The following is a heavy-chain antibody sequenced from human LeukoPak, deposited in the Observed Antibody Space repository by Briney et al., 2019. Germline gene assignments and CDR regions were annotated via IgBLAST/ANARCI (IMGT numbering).Heavy chain of an antibody. D-gene: IGHD3-9*01. CDR3: ARVDRYDIYFDY. CDR2: ISYSGNT. Sequence: PSETLSLTCAVSGGSISSGGYSWSWIRQPPGKGLEWIGYISYSGNTYYNPSLKSRVTISVDTSKNQFSLKLSSVTAADTAVYYCARVDRYDIYFDYWGQGTLVTVSS. V-gene: IGHV4-30-4*07. CDR1: GGSISSGGYS. J-gene: IGHJ4*02.